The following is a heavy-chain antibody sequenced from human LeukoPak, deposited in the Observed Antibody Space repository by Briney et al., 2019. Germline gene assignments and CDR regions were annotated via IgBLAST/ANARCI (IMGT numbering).Heavy chain of an antibody. CDR1: GFILSNYW. D-gene: IGHD2-15*01. CDR2: INSDGSNK. Sequence: GGSLRLFCAACGFILSNYWMHWVRQAPGKGPVDVSRINSDGSNKMYADCVKDRFTISRDNAKHTLYLQMNSLRDEDTAVYYCAREDYCSGGSCLEIWFDPWGQGTLVTVSS. V-gene: IGHV3-74*03. CDR3: AREDYCSGGSCLEIWFDP. J-gene: IGHJ5*02.